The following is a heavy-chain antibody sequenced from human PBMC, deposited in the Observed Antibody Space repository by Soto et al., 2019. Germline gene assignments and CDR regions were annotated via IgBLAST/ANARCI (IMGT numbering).Heavy chain of an antibody. J-gene: IGHJ5*02. CDR1: GGSFSGYY. Sequence: QVQLQQWGAGLLKPSETLSLTCAVYGGSFSGYYWSWIRQPPGKGLEWIGEINHSGSTNYNPSLKSRVTISVDTSKNQFSLKLSSVTAADTAVYYCARVFPPMVRGVKGWFDPWCQGTLVTVSS. CDR2: INHSGST. V-gene: IGHV4-34*01. D-gene: IGHD3-10*01. CDR3: ARVFPPMVRGVKGWFDP.